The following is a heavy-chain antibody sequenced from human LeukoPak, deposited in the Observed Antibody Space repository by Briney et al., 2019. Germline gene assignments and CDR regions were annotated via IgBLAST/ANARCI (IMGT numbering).Heavy chain of an antibody. V-gene: IGHV3-30*02. Sequence: PGGSLRLSCAASGFTFSSYGMHWVRQAPGKGLEWVAFIRYDGSNKYYADSVKGRFTISRDNSKNTLYLQMNSLRAEDTAVYYCAKDPNTSAAGDYHFDYWGQGALVTVSS. CDR3: AKDPNTSAAGDYHFDY. J-gene: IGHJ4*02. CDR2: IRYDGSNK. CDR1: GFTFSSYG. D-gene: IGHD6-13*01.